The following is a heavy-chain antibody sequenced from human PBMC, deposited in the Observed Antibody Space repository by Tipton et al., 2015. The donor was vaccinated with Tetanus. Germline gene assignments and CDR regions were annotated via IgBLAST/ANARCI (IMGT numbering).Heavy chain of an antibody. Sequence: QVQLVQSGAEVKKPGASVKVSCKTSGYTFTSYDINWVRQATGQGLEWMGWMNPDNGSTGSAQKFQGRVTTTRDSSINTAYLELSSLRSEDTAVYYCARAPNRISRAYDYWGQGTQITVSS. D-gene: IGHD1-14*01. CDR3: ARAPNRISRAYDY. CDR1: GYTFTSYD. J-gene: IGHJ4*02. CDR2: MNPDNGST. V-gene: IGHV1-8*01.